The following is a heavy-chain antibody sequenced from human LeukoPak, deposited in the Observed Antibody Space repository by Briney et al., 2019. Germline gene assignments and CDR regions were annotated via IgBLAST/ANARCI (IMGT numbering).Heavy chain of an antibody. J-gene: IGHJ4*02. CDR1: GGSISSYY. V-gene: IGHV4-59*08. CDR2: ISNSGST. D-gene: IGHD3-10*01. Sequence: SGTLSLTCTVSGGSISSYYCSWIRPPPGKGLEWIGYISNSGSTNYNPSLKSRVTISLDTSKNQFSLKLSSVTAADTAVYYCARHFSGSGSGSYYTALDYWGQGTLVTVSS. CDR3: ARHFSGSGSGSYYTALDY.